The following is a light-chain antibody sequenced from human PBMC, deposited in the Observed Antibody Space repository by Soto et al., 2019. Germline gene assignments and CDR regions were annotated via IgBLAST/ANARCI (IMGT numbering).Light chain of an antibody. J-gene: IGLJ1*01. Sequence: QSALTQPASVSGSPGQSITISCTGTSSDVGGYNYVSWYQQHPGKAPKLMIYDVSNRPSGVSNRFSGSKSGNTASLTISGLQVEDEADYYCSSYTSSSKVFGTGTKLTVL. CDR3: SSYTSSSKV. V-gene: IGLV2-14*01. CDR2: DVS. CDR1: SSDVGGYNY.